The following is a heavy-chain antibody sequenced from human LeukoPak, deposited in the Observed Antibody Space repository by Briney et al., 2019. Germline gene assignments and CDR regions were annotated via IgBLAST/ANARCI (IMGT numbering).Heavy chain of an antibody. D-gene: IGHD6-6*01. CDR2: ISSSSSYI. CDR3: ARALGKYSSSRAVDY. J-gene: IGHJ4*02. CDR1: GFTFSSYS. Sequence: GGSLRLSCAASGFTFSSYSMNWVRQAPGKGLEWVSSISSSSSYIYYADSVKGRFTISRDNAKNSLYLQMNSLRAEDTAVYYCARALGKYSSSRAVDYWGQGTLVTVSS. V-gene: IGHV3-21*01.